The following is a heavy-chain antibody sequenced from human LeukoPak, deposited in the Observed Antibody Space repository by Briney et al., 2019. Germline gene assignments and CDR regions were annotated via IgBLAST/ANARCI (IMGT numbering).Heavy chain of an antibody. CDR1: GFTVSSNY. CDR3: ARGVGPITMVRGVTYYFDY. J-gene: IGHJ4*02. V-gene: IGHV3-66*01. CDR2: IYSGGST. Sequence: GGSLRLSCAASGFTVSSNYMSWVRQAPGKGLEWVSVIYSGGSTYYADSVKGRFTISRDNAKNTLYLQVNSLRAEDTAVYYCARGVGPITMVRGVTYYFDYWGQGTLVTVSS. D-gene: IGHD3-10*01.